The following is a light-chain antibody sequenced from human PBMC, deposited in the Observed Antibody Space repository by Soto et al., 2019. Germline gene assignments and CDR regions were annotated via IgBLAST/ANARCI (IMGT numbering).Light chain of an antibody. CDR1: QSVSSN. V-gene: IGKV3-15*01. CDR2: GAS. Sequence: EIVMTPSPATLSVSPGERATLSCRASQSVSSNLAWYQQKPGQAPRLLIYGASTRATGIPARFSGSGSGTEFTLTISSLQSEDFAVYYCQQYKNWPPITFGQGTRLEIK. J-gene: IGKJ5*01. CDR3: QQYKNWPPIT.